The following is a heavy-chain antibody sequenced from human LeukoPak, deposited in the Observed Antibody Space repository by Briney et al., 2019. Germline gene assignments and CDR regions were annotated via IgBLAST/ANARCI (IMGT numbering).Heavy chain of an antibody. D-gene: IGHD5-12*01. V-gene: IGHV4-61*02. CDR1: GGSINSGPYF. Sequence: TSQSLSLTRTVTGGSINSGPYFWNWIRQPAGKGLGWIGRISTSGSTLYNPSLKSRVTISVDTSKNQFSLRLSSVTAADTAVYYCARDHLSGATDCWGQGTLVTVSS. J-gene: IGHJ4*02. CDR3: ARDHLSGATDC. CDR2: ISTSGST.